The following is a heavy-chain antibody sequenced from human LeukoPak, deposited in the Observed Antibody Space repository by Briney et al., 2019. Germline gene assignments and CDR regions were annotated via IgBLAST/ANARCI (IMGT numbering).Heavy chain of an antibody. J-gene: IGHJ4*02. D-gene: IGHD6-19*01. V-gene: IGHV3-23*01. CDR1: EFTFSSYT. CDR3: AKGGSGWYPGFDY. CDR2: ISAGGAGT. Sequence: GGSLRLSCAASEFTFSSYTMSWVRQTPGKGLEWVSAISAGGAGTYYADSVKGRFTISRDNSRNTLYLQMNSLRVEDTAVYYCAKGGSGWYPGFDYWGQGILVTVSS.